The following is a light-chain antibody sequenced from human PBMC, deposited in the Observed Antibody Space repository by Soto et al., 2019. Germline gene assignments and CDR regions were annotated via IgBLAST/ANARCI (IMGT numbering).Light chain of an antibody. CDR2: WAS. Sequence: DIVMTQSPDFLAVSLGETATIHCKSSQSVYSRYNYKNYVAWYQQRPGQPPKLLSYWASTRDSCAPERFSGRGFWTDFTLTISSLQAGDVAVYYWQQYYTTPYTFGQGTKLEIK. J-gene: IGKJ2*01. V-gene: IGKV4-1*01. CDR1: QSVYSRYNYKNY. CDR3: QQYYTTPYT.